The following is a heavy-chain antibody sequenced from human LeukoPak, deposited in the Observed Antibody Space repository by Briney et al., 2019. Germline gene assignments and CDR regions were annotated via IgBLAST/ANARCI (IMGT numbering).Heavy chain of an antibody. CDR1: GGSISSYY. CDR3: ARDPDYSNRFDY. Sequence: SETLSLTCTVSGGSISSYYWSWIRQPPGKGLEWIGYIYYSGSTNYNPSLKSRVTMSVDTSKNQFSLKLSSVTAADTAVYYCARDPDYSNRFDYWGQGTLVTVSS. D-gene: IGHD4-11*01. CDR2: IYYSGST. J-gene: IGHJ4*02. V-gene: IGHV4-59*12.